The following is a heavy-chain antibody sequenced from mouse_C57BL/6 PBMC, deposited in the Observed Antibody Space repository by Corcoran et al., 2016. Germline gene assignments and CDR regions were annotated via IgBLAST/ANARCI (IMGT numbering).Heavy chain of an antibody. CDR2: IAVKSDNYGA. J-gene: IGHJ3*01. CDR1: GFTFRYYR. V-gene: IGHV13-2*01. D-gene: IGHD2-1*01. Sequence: QVRLVETGGGLVRPGNCLRLSCVTSGFTFRYYRMHWLRQPPGKRLEWIAVIAVKSDNYGANYAESVKGRFAISRDDSKSSVYLEMNRLREEDTATYCCSRGNSEGFPYWGQGTLVTVSA. CDR3: SRGNSEGFPY.